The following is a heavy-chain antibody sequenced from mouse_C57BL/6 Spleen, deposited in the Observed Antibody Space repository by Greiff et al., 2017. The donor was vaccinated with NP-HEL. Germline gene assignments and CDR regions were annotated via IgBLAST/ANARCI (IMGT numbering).Heavy chain of an antibody. V-gene: IGHV1-63*01. D-gene: IGHD1-1*01. CDR3: ARQYYGSSYGYAMDY. Sequence: VQLQQSGAELVRPGTSVKMSCKASGYTFTNYWIGWAKQRPGHGLEWIGDIYPGGGYTNYNEKFKGKATLTADKSSSTAYMQFSSLTSEDSAIYYCARQYYGSSYGYAMDYWGQGTSVTVSS. CDR2: IYPGGGYT. J-gene: IGHJ4*01. CDR1: GYTFTNYW.